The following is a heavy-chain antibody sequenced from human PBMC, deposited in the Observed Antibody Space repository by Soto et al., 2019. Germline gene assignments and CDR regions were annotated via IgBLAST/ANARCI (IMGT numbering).Heavy chain of an antibody. Sequence: PSETLSLTCTVSGGSISSYYWSWIRQPPGKGLEWIGYIYYSGSTNYNPSLKSRVTISVDTSKNQFSLKLSSVTAADTAVYYCARTGHYYDSSGYYYYYYGMDVWGQGTTVTVSS. CDR2: IYYSGST. V-gene: IGHV4-59*01. CDR1: GGSISSYY. J-gene: IGHJ6*02. D-gene: IGHD3-22*01. CDR3: ARTGHYYDSSGYYYYYYGMDV.